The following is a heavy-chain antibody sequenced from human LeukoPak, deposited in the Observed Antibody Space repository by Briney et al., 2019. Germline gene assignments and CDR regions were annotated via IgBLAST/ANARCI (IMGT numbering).Heavy chain of an antibody. D-gene: IGHD3/OR15-3a*01. V-gene: IGHV4-39*01. CDR3: ARQTGSGLFILP. Sequence: PSETLSLTCTVSGFSISSSYSYWGWIRQPPGVGLEWIGSIYYTWNTYYNASLKSQVPISIETSKNQFSLKLTSVTAADTAVYYCARQTGSGLFILPGGQGTLVTVPS. CDR1: GFSISSSYSY. J-gene: IGHJ4*02. CDR2: IYYTWNT.